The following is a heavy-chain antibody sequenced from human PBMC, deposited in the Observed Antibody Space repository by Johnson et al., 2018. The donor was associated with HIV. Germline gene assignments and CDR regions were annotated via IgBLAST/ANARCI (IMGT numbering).Heavy chain of an antibody. J-gene: IGHJ3*01. D-gene: IGHD6-19*01. CDR3: VRGGQWGATDAFDV. V-gene: IGHV3-9*01. CDR1: GFTFDDYA. Sequence: VRLVVSGGGLVQPGRSLRLSCAASGFTFDDYAMHWVLLAPGKCLDWVSGISCHSGRIVYAESVKGRFTISTDNAKNSLYLQLNSLRPEDTAVYYCVRGGQWGATDAFDVWGQGTMVTVSS. CDR2: ISCHSGRI.